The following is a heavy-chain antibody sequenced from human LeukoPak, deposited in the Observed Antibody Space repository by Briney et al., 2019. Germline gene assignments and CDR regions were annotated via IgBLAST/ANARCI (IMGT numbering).Heavy chain of an antibody. Sequence: GGSLRLSCAASGFTFSSYAMHWVRQAPGKGLEYVSAISSNGGSTYYANSVKGRFTISRDNSKNTLYLQMGSLRAEDMAVYYCATGLKYGDGGAFDIWGQGTMVTVSS. D-gene: IGHD4-17*01. J-gene: IGHJ3*02. CDR2: ISSNGGST. CDR3: ATGLKYGDGGAFDI. V-gene: IGHV3-64*01. CDR1: GFTFSSYA.